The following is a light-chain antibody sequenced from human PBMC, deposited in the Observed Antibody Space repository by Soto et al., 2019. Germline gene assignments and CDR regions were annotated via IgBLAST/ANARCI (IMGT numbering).Light chain of an antibody. CDR2: DAS. CDR3: QHYNGFPLS. CDR1: QHINNC. Sequence: DIQMTQSPSTLSASAGDRVTISCRASQHINNCVAWYQQQKPGKAPRLLIYDASTLESGVPSRFSGSGSGTEFTLTISSLQPDDIATYYCQHYNGFPLSFGQGTKLDIK. V-gene: IGKV1-5*01. J-gene: IGKJ2*01.